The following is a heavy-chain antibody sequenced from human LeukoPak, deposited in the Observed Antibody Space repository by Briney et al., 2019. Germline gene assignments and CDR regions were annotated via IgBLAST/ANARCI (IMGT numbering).Heavy chain of an antibody. CDR1: GGTFSSYA. V-gene: IGHV1-69*05. D-gene: IGHD3-10*01. CDR2: IIPIFGTA. Sequence: GASVKVSCKASGGTFSSYAISWVRQAPGQGLEWMGRIIPIFGTANYAQKFQGRVTITTDESTSTAYMELSSLRSEDTAVYYCARERGSSSDAFDIWGQGTMVTVSS. CDR3: ARERGSSSDAFDI. J-gene: IGHJ3*02.